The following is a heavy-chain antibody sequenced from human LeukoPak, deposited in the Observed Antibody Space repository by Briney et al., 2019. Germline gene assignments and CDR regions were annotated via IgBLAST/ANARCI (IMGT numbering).Heavy chain of an antibody. CDR1: GFTFRSYG. Sequence: GSLSLSCSASGFTFRSYGMQWVRQAPGQGLGWGAGIWYDGSNKYYADSVKGRFTISRDNSKNTLYLQMNSLRAEDTAVYYCARAFTRGYSYGAEVGYWGQGTLVTVSS. CDR3: ARAFTRGYSYGAEVGY. CDR2: IWYDGSNK. J-gene: IGHJ4*02. D-gene: IGHD5-18*01. V-gene: IGHV3-33*01.